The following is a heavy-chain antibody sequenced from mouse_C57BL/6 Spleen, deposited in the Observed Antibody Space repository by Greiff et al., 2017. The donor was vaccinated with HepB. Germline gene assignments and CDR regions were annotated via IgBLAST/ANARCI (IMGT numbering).Heavy chain of an antibody. Sequence: DVQLQESGGGLVKPGGSLKLSCAASGFTFSSYAMSWVRQTPEKRLEWVATISDGGSYTYYPDNVKGRFTISRDNAKNNLYLQMSHLKSEDTAMYYCARDPRYGSRDWYFDVWGTGTTVTVSS. J-gene: IGHJ1*03. V-gene: IGHV5-4*01. D-gene: IGHD1-1*01. CDR2: ISDGGSYT. CDR3: ARDPRYGSRDWYFDV. CDR1: GFTFSSYA.